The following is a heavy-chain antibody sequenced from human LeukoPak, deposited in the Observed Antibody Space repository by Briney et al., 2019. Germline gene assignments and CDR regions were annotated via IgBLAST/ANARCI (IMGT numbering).Heavy chain of an antibody. CDR2: INHNGEAI. V-gene: IGHV3-48*02. Sequence: PGGSLRLSCSASGFTVSSYGMHWVRQAPGKGLEWISYINHNGEAIYYPDFVKGRFTISRDNAKNSLYLQMNALRDEDTAVYYCARDYDWALDHWGQGTRVTVSS. D-gene: IGHD3-9*01. CDR3: ARDYDWALDH. CDR1: GFTVSSYG. J-gene: IGHJ4*02.